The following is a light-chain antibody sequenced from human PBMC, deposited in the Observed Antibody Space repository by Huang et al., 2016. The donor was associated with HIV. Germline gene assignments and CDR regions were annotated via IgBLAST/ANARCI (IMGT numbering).Light chain of an antibody. CDR3: QQSYGALSS. CDR1: QSVGTY. V-gene: IGKV1-39*01. J-gene: IGKJ5*01. CDR2: SAS. Sequence: IQMTQSPTSLSASVGDRVFISCRTSQSVGTYLNGYQQKPGKAPKLLISSASTLHSGVPSRFSGGGSGTVFTLTIRGLQFDDFATYFCQQSYGALSSFGPGTRL.